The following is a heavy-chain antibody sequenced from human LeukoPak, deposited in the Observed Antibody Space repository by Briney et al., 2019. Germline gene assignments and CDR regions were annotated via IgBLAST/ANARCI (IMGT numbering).Heavy chain of an antibody. V-gene: IGHV3-23*01. J-gene: IGHJ3*02. D-gene: IGHD3-22*01. CDR3: AKGRYYYDSSDAFDI. CDR1: GFTFSSYA. CDR2: ISGSGGST. Sequence: GGSLRLSCAASGFTFSSYAMSWVRQAPGRGLEWVSAISGSGGSTYYADSVKGRFTISRDNSKNTLFLQMNSLRAEDTAVYYCAKGRYYYDSSDAFDIWGQGTMVTVSS.